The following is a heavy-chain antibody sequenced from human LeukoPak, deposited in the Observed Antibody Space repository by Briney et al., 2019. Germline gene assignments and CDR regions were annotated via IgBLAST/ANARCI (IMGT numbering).Heavy chain of an antibody. D-gene: IGHD6-19*01. CDR2: INHSGST. V-gene: IGHV4-34*01. CDR3: ARGPHLGGWYYFDY. Sequence: SETLSLTCAVYGGSFSGYYWSWIRQPPGKGLEWIGEINHSGSTNYNPSLKSRVTISVDTSKNQFSLKLSSVTAADTAVYYCARGPHLGGWYYFDYWGQGTLVTVSS. CDR1: GGSFSGYY. J-gene: IGHJ4*02.